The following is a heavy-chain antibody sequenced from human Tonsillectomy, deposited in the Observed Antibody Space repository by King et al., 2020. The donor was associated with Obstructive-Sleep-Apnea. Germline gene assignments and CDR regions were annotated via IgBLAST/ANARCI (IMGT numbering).Heavy chain of an antibody. J-gene: IGHJ4*02. Sequence: VTLKESGPTLVKPTQTLTLTCTFSGFSLSTSGVGVGWIRQPPGKALEWLALIYCNDDKRYSPSLKSRLTITKDTSKNQVVLTMTNMDPVDTATYYCAHVTMVRGVIRDFDYWGQGTLVTVSS. CDR3: AHVTMVRGVIRDFDY. CDR1: GFSLSTSGVG. D-gene: IGHD3-10*01. CDR2: IYCNDDK. V-gene: IGHV2-5*01.